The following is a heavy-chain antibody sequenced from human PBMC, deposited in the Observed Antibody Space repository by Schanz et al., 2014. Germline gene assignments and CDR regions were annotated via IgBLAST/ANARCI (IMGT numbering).Heavy chain of an antibody. CDR1: GYTFTNHY. J-gene: IGHJ4*02. CDR2: INPNSGAT. D-gene: IGHD5-12*01. Sequence: QVQVIQSGPEVKKPGASVKVSCKASGYTFTNHYLHWVRQAPGQGLEWMGQINPNSGATIYAQNFQGRVTMTSDTSISTAFMELSGLTSDDTATYFCARARYTGYDCSGYWGQGTLLIVSS. CDR3: ARARYTGYDCSGY. V-gene: IGHV1-2*06.